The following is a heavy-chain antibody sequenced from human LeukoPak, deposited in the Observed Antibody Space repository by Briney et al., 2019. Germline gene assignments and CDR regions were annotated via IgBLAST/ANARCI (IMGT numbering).Heavy chain of an antibody. V-gene: IGHV3-30*03. Sequence: PGRSLRLSCAASGFTFSSYGMHWVRQAPGKGLEWVAVISYDGCNKYYADSVKGRFTISRDNSKNTLYLQMNSLRAEDTAVYYCARDEYSSSEGNWFDPWGQGTLVTVSS. J-gene: IGHJ5*02. CDR1: GFTFSSYG. CDR2: ISYDGCNK. CDR3: ARDEYSSSEGNWFDP. D-gene: IGHD6-6*01.